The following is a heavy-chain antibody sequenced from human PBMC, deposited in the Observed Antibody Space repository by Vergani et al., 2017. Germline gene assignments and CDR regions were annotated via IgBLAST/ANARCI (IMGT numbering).Heavy chain of an antibody. CDR2: ISGNNDDV. J-gene: IGHJ4*02. V-gene: IGHV3-21*01. CDR1: GFTFSHYS. CDR3: ARDQVGAADY. Sequence: EVQLLESGGDLVQPGGSLRLSCVASGFTFSHYSMNWVRQAPGKGLEWVSSISGNNDDVYYADSVKGRFTISRDNAKNSLYLDMSSLRAEDTAVYYCARDQVGAADYWGQGTLVTVSS. D-gene: IGHD1-26*01.